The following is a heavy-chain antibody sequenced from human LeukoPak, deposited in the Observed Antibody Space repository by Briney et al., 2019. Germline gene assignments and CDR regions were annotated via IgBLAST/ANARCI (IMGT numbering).Heavy chain of an antibody. J-gene: IGHJ4*02. D-gene: IGHD2-15*01. Sequence: PGRSLRLSCAASGFTFSSHAMHWVRQAPGKGLEWEAVISYDGSNKYYADSVKGRFTISRDNSKNTLYLQMNSLRAEDTAVYYCARDRIVVVVAATLLYWGQGTLVTVSS. CDR1: GFTFSSHA. V-gene: IGHV3-30-3*01. CDR3: ARDRIVVVVAATLLY. CDR2: ISYDGSNK.